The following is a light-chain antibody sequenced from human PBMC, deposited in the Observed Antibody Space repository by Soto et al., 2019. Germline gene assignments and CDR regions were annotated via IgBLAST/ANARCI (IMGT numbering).Light chain of an antibody. CDR1: QGIGNY. CDR2: FAY. CDR3: LQYSSYPWT. Sequence: DVQMTQSPSALSASVGDGVTITCRASQGIGNYLAWFQQQPGKAPKRLIYFAYSVQYGVPSRFSGSGSGTQFTLTISGQQPEDFATYYCLQYSSYPWTFGQGTKVEI. V-gene: IGKV1-17*03. J-gene: IGKJ1*01.